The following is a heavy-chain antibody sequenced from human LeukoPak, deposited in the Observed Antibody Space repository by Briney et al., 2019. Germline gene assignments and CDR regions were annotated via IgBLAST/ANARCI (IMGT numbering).Heavy chain of an antibody. J-gene: IGHJ4*02. CDR2: ISSSSNYI. CDR3: ARDRSGSYPLDY. CDR1: GFTFSSYS. Sequence: GGSLRLSCAASGFTFSSYSMNWIRQAPGKGLEWVSSISSSSNYIYYADSVKGRFTISRDNAKNSLFLQMNSLRAEDTAVYYCARDRSGSYPLDYWGQGTLVTVSS. V-gene: IGHV3-21*01. D-gene: IGHD1-26*01.